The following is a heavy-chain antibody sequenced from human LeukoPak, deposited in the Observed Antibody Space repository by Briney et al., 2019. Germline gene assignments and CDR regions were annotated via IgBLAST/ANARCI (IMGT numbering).Heavy chain of an antibody. J-gene: IGHJ4*02. CDR1: GLSFSSYW. CDR2: IQSDGSVQ. Sequence: PGGSLRLSCAASGLSFSSYWMSWVRQAPGKGLEWVANIQSDGSVQQYVDSVKGRLTISRDNAKNSLYLQMNSLRAEDTAVYYCARIPRGSGWSFLDFWGQGTLVTV. CDR3: ARIPRGSGWSFLDF. D-gene: IGHD6-19*01. V-gene: IGHV3-7*01.